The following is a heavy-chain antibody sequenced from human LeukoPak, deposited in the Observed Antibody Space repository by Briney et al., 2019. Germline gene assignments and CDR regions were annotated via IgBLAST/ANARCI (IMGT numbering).Heavy chain of an antibody. CDR1: GGSISSYY. V-gene: IGHV4-59*01. D-gene: IGHD1-1*01. CDR2: IYYSGST. CDR3: ARGGRRDNVFDY. J-gene: IGHJ4*02. Sequence: PSETLSLTCTVSGGSISSYYWSWLRQPPGKGLEWIGYIYYSGSTNYNPSLKSRVTISVDTSKNQFSLKLSSVTAADTAVYYCARGGRRDNVFDYWGQGTLVTVSS.